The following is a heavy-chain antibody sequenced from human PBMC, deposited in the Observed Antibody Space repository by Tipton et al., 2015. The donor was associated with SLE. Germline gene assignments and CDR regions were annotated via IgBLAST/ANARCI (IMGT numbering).Heavy chain of an antibody. V-gene: IGHV4-59*01. J-gene: IGHJ3*02. D-gene: IGHD2-8*02. CDR2: IYYSGST. CDR1: GGSIGSYY. Sequence: TLSLTCTVSGGSIGSYYWSWIRQPPGEGLEWIGYIYYSGSTNYNPSLKSRVTISVDTSKNQFSLKLSSVTAADTAIYYCALVADYRGDAFDIWGQGTKVTVSS. CDR3: ALVADYRGDAFDI.